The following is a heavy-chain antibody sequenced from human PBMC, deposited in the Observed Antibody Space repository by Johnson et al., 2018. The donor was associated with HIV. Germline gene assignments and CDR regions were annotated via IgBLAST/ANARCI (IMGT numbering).Heavy chain of an antibody. CDR3: ARRQPTRDLFALDDGFDI. CDR1: GFTFSSYA. CDR2: ISYDGSEK. Sequence: QVQLVESGGGVVQPGRSLRLSCAASGFTFSSYAMHWVRQAPGKGLEWVAVISYDGSEKYFADSVKGRFTISRNSSKNTLYLQMISLRAEDTAMYYCARRQPTRDLFALDDGFDIWGQGTMVTVS. J-gene: IGHJ3*02. D-gene: IGHD2-21*02. V-gene: IGHV3-30*04.